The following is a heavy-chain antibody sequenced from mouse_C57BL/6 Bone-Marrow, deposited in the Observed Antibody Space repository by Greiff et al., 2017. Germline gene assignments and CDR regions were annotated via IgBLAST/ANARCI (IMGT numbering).Heavy chain of an antibody. D-gene: IGHD1-1*01. J-gene: IGHJ4*01. CDR1: GFTFSDYY. V-gene: IGHV5-16*01. Sequence: EVQLVESEGGLVQPGSSMKLSCTVSGFTFSDYYMAWVRQVPEKGLEWVANINYDGSSTYYLDSLKSRFIISRDNAKNILYLQMSSLQSEDTATYYSASYGSSYAMDYWGQGTSVTVSS. CDR3: ASYGSSYAMDY. CDR2: INYDGSST.